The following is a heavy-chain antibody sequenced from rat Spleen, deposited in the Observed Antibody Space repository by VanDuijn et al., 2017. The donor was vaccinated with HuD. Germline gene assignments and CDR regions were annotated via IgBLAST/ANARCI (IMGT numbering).Heavy chain of an antibody. V-gene: IGHV2-13*01. D-gene: IGHD4-6*01. CDR3: ARGWDDYYFDF. Sequence: QVQLKESGPGLVQPSQTLSLTCTVSGFSLNSYGVVWVRQPPGKGLEWMGVIWAARGTTEYNSSLKSRLTITRDTSKSQVFLKLNSLQTTDTATYFCARGWDDYYFDFWGQGVMVTVSS. J-gene: IGHJ2*01. CDR2: IWAARGTT. CDR1: GFSLNSYG.